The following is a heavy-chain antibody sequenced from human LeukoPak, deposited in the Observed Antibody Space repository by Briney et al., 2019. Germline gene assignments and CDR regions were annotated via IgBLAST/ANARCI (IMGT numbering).Heavy chain of an antibody. CDR1: GYTFTGYY. J-gene: IGHJ5*02. CDR2: INPNSGGT. V-gene: IGHV1-2*02. D-gene: IGHD2-15*01. Sequence: ASVKVSCKASGYTFTGYYMHWVRQAPGQGLEWMGWINPNSGGTNYAQKFQGRVTMTRDTSISTAYMELSRLRSDDTAVYYCARAYFRVVVQGTNWFDPWGQGTLVTVSS. CDR3: ARAYFRVVVQGTNWFDP.